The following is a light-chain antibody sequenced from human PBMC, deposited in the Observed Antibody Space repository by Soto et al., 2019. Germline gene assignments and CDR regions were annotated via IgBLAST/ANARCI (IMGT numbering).Light chain of an antibody. CDR1: QSVSSN. CDR2: GAS. J-gene: IGKJ1*01. Sequence: EIVMTQSPATLSVSPGERATLSCRASQSVSSNLAWYQQKPGQAPRLLIYGASTRATGIPARFSGSGSGTEFTLTISSLQSEDFAIYYCQPYNNWPPWTFRQGTKVEIK. CDR3: QPYNNWPPWT. V-gene: IGKV3-15*01.